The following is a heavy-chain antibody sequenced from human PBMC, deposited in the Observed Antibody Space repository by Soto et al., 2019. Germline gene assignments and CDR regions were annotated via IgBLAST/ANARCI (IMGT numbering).Heavy chain of an antibody. CDR2: IYPGDSDP. D-gene: IGHD4-17*01. Sequence: HGESLKISCKGSGYSFTSYWIGWVRQMPGKGLEWMGIIYPGDSDPRYSPSFQGQVTISADKSISTAYLQWSSLKASDTAMYYCARRGFYGGDAFDIWGQGTMVTVSS. CDR1: GYSFTSYW. CDR3: ARRGFYGGDAFDI. V-gene: IGHV5-51*01. J-gene: IGHJ3*02.